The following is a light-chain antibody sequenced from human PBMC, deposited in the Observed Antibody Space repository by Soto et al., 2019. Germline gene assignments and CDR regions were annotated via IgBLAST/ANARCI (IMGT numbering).Light chain of an antibody. CDR2: DVT. CDR1: SSDVGSYDL. Sequence: QAASVSGSPGQSITISCTGTSSDVGSYDLVSWYQQHPGKAPKLVISDVTKRPSGVSNRFSGSKSGNTASLTISGLQAEDEADYYCCSYAGSDTYVFGTGTKLTVL. CDR3: CSYAGSDTYV. V-gene: IGLV2-23*02. J-gene: IGLJ1*01.